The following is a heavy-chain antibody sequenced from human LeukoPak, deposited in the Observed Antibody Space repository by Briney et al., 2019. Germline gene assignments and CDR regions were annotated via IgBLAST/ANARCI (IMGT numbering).Heavy chain of an antibody. CDR2: IYPGDSDT. CDR3: ARHPPSSVRPFDY. V-gene: IGHV5-51*01. CDR1: GYSFTSYW. J-gene: IGHJ4*02. Sequence: GESLKISCKGSGYSFTSYWIGWVRQMPGKGLEWMGIIYPGDSDTRYSPPFQGQVTISADKSISTAYLQWSSLKASDTAMYYCARHPPSSVRPFDYWGQGTLVTVSS.